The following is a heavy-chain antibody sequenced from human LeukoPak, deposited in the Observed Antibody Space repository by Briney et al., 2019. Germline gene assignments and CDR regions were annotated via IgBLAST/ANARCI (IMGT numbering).Heavy chain of an antibody. D-gene: IGHD3-10*01. V-gene: IGHV4-39*07. J-gene: IGHJ6*02. CDR1: GDSISSSSYY. CDR3: ARDRGYRPGGMDV. Sequence: SETLSLTCTVSGDSISSSSYYWAWIRQPPEKGLEWIGSVYYSGSTYYNPSLKSRVTMSVDTFKNQFSLRLNSVTAADTAVYYCARDRGYRPGGMDVWGQGTTVTVSS. CDR2: VYYSGST.